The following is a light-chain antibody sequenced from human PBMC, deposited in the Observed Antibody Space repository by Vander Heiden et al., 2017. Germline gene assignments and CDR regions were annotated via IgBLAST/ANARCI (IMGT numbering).Light chain of an antibody. CDR3: QQRSNWPPRIT. J-gene: IGKJ5*01. Sequence: IVLTQSPATLSLYPGERATLSCRASQSVSSYLAWYQQKPGQAPRLLIYDASNRATGIPARFSGSGSGTDFTLTISSLEPEDFAVYYCQQRSNWPPRITFGQGTRLEIK. CDR1: QSVSSY. CDR2: DAS. V-gene: IGKV3-11*01.